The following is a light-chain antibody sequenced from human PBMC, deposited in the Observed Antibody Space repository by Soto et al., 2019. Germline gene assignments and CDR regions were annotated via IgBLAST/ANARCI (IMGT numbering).Light chain of an antibody. CDR3: QQTESYPST. Sequence: VMRHSQATLSVYQEERATLSCRASQSVSSNLAWYQQKPGQAPRLLIYGASTRATGIPVRFSGSGSGTDFTLTISSLQPEDFATYYCQQTESYPSTFGGGS. V-gene: IGKV3-15*01. CDR1: QSVSSN. CDR2: GAS. J-gene: IGKJ4*01.